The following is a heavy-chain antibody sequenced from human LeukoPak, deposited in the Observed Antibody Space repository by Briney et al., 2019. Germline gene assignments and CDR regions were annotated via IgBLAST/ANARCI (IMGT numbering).Heavy chain of an antibody. V-gene: IGHV3-23*01. Sequence: GGSLRLSCAASGFTFSSYAMSWVRQAPGKGLEWVSAISGSGGSTYYADSVKGRFTISRDNSKNTLYLQMNSLKAEDTAVYYCASGESKFPYWAGGSKGGFDYWGQGTLVTVSS. CDR2: ISGSGGST. CDR3: ASGESKFPYWAGGSKGGFDY. J-gene: IGHJ4*02. CDR1: GFTFSSYA. D-gene: IGHD1-26*01.